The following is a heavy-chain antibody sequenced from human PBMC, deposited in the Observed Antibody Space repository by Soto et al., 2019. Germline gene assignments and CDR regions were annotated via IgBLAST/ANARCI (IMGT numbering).Heavy chain of an antibody. CDR3: TTASRRVAEKNDY. V-gene: IGHV3-15*01. CDR2: IKSKTDGGTT. Sequence: EVQLVESGGGLVKPGGSLRLSCAASGFTFSNAWMSWVRQAPGKGLEWVGRIKSKTDGGTTDYAAPVKGRFTISRDDSKNTLYLQMNSLKTEDTAVYYCTTASRRVAEKNDYWGQGTLVTVSS. CDR1: GFTFSNAW. D-gene: IGHD2-15*01. J-gene: IGHJ4*02.